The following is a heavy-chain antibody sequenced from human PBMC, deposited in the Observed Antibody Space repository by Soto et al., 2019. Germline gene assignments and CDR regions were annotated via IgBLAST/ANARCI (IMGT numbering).Heavy chain of an antibody. J-gene: IGHJ6*02. Sequence: QVQLVQSGAEVKKPGSSVKVSCKASGGTFSRYSITWVRQAPGHGPEWIGRIIPIFGIASYAQKFQGRVTITADESPSTAYMELSSLRSDDTAVYYCAREDRDRETGLVPAAIDGMDVWGQGTTVTVSS. D-gene: IGHD2-2*01. CDR2: IIPIFGIA. CDR1: GGTFSRYS. CDR3: AREDRDRETGLVPAAIDGMDV. V-gene: IGHV1-69*08.